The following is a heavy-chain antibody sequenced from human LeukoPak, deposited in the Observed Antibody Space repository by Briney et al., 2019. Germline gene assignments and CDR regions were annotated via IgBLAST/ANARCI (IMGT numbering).Heavy chain of an antibody. V-gene: IGHV4-59*01. D-gene: IGHD7-27*01. CDR2: IYYSGST. Sequence: SETLSLTCTVSGGSISSYYWSWIRQPPGKGLEWIGYIYYSGSTNYNPSLKSRVTISVDTSKNQFSLKLSSVTAADTAVYYCARGTGDELNYYFDYWGQGTLVTVS. J-gene: IGHJ4*02. CDR1: GGSISSYY. CDR3: ARGTGDELNYYFDY.